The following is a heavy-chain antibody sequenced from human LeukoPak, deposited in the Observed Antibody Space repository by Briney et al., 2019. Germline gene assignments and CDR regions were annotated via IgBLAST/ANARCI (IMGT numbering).Heavy chain of an antibody. CDR3: ARESEQWRVFDY. V-gene: IGHV3-21*01. J-gene: IGHJ4*02. D-gene: IGHD6-19*01. Sequence: GGSLRLSCAASGFTFSSYSMNWVRQAPGRGLEWVSSISSSSSYIYYADSVKGRFTISRDNAKNSLYLQMNSLRAEDTAVYYCARESEQWRVFDYWGQGTLVTVSS. CDR2: ISSSSSYI. CDR1: GFTFSSYS.